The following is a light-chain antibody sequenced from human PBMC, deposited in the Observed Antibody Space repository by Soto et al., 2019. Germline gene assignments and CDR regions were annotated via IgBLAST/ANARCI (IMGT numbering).Light chain of an antibody. Sequence: EIALTQSPATLSLSPGERATLSCRASQSVSSYLAWYQQKPGQAPRLLIYDASNRATGIPARFSGSGSGTDFTLTISSLEPEDFAVYYCQQRSKWPPTFGQGTKVDIK. CDR2: DAS. J-gene: IGKJ1*01. CDR1: QSVSSY. V-gene: IGKV3-11*01. CDR3: QQRSKWPPT.